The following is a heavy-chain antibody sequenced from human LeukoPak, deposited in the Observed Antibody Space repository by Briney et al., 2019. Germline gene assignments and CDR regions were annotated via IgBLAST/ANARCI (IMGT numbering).Heavy chain of an antibody. CDR2: ISSSSSTI. CDR3: AREEGYCSSTSCSNWFDP. V-gene: IGHV3-48*01. Sequence: GGSLRLSCAASGFSFSSYGMHWVRQAPGKGLEWVSYISSSSSTIYYADSVKGRFTISRDNAKNSLYLQMNSLRAEDTAVYYCAREEGYCSSTSCSNWFDPWGQGTLVTVSS. D-gene: IGHD2-2*01. J-gene: IGHJ5*02. CDR1: GFSFSSYG.